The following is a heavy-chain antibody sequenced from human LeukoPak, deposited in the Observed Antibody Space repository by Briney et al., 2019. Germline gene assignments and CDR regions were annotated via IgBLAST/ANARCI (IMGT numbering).Heavy chain of an antibody. J-gene: IGHJ2*01. Sequence: SETLSLTCTVSGGXISPYYCSWIRQPPGKGLEWMGYIYYTGSTNYNPSLKSRVSISLDTSKNQFSLRLSSVTAADTAVYYCASNYYDSSGYYWYFDLWGRGTLVTVSS. CDR3: ASNYYDSSGYYWYFDL. CDR1: GGXISPYY. CDR2: IYYTGST. D-gene: IGHD3-22*01. V-gene: IGHV4-59*08.